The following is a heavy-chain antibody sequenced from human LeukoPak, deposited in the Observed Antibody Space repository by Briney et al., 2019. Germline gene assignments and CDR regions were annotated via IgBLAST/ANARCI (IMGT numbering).Heavy chain of an antibody. J-gene: IGHJ4*02. D-gene: IGHD1-26*01. CDR2: IYYSGST. V-gene: IGHV4-59*01. CDR3: ARSPNSGRRYYFDY. Sequence: SETLSLTCTVSGGSICSYYWSWIRQPPGKGLEWIGYIYYSGSTNYNPSLKSRVTISVDTSKNQFSLKLSSVTAADTAVYYCARSPNSGRRYYFDYWGQGTLVTVSS. CDR1: GGSICSYY.